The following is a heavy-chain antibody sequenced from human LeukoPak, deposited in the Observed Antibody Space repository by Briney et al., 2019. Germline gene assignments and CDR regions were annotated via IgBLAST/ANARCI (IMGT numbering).Heavy chain of an antibody. Sequence: GRSLRLSCAASGFTFSSYAMHWVRQAPGKGLEWVAVISYDGSNKYYADSVKGRFTISRDNSKDTLYLQMNSLRAEDTAVYYCARGLYGDYFGYWGQGTLVTVSS. CDR2: ISYDGSNK. J-gene: IGHJ4*02. V-gene: IGHV3-30*04. CDR3: ARGLYGDYFGY. D-gene: IGHD4-17*01. CDR1: GFTFSSYA.